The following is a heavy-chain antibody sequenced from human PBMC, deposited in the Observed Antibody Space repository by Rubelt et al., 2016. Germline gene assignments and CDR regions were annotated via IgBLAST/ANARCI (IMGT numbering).Heavy chain of an antibody. D-gene: IGHD6-19*01. CDR2: INQDGSEK. J-gene: IGHJ4*02. CDR3: ARVAVAGANFDY. Sequence: VQLVESGGGVVQPGRSLRLSCAASGFTFSSYGMHWVRQAPGKGLECVASINQDGSEKYYVDSVKGRFTISRDNARNSLSLQMNSLRAEDTAVYYCARVAVAGANFDYWGQGTLVTVSS. CDR1: GFTFSSYG. V-gene: IGHV3-7*01.